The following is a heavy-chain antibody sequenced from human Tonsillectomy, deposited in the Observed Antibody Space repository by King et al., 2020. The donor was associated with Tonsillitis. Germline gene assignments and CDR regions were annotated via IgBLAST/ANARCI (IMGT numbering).Heavy chain of an antibody. Sequence: VQLVESGGSVVQPGTSLKLSCAASGFTFNNYALFWVRQAPGQGLEWVASISFDGGKNDYADSVKGQFTVSRDNSKNTLFLQMNSLRLEDTAVYFCAEGDRTATHFDYWGRGILVTVSS. CDR1: GFTFNNYA. CDR2: ISFDGGKN. CDR3: AEGDRTATHFDY. J-gene: IGHJ4*02. V-gene: IGHV3-30*01. D-gene: IGHD5-18*01.